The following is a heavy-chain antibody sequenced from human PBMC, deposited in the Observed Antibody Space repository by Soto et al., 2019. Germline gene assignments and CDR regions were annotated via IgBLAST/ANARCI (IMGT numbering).Heavy chain of an antibody. CDR2: ITWNSVAL. D-gene: IGHD3-9*01. V-gene: IGHV3-9*01. J-gene: IGHJ4*02. CDR3: ARERVQDFDG. CDR1: GFTFDDHA. Sequence: VQLVESGGGLVRPGGSLRLSCAASGFTFDDHAMHWVRQAPGKGLEWISAITWNSVALDYADSVKGRFTISRDNAKISLYLQMNSLRPEDTALDYCARERVQDFDGWGQGTLVTVSS.